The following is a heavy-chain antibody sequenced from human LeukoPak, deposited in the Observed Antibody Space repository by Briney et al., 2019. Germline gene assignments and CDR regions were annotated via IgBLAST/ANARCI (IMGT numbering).Heavy chain of an antibody. CDR2: INPSGGST. J-gene: IGHJ4*02. Sequence: ASVKVSCKASGYTFKSYGISWVRQAPGQGLEWMGIINPSGGSTSYAQKFQGRVTMTRDMSTSTVYMELSSLRSEDTAVYYCAAGPIQDGYDYWGQGTLVTVSS. D-gene: IGHD5-18*01. V-gene: IGHV1-46*02. CDR3: AAGPIQDGYDY. CDR1: GYTFKSYG.